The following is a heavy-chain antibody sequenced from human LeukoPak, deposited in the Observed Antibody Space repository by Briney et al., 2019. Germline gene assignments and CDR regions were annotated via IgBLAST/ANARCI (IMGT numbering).Heavy chain of an antibody. D-gene: IGHD3-22*01. CDR3: ARSPPDDYYDSSGYFVVY. CDR2: ISSSSSYI. J-gene: IGHJ4*02. CDR1: GFTFSSYS. V-gene: IGHV3-21*01. Sequence: GGSLRLSCAASGFTFSSYSMNWVRQAPGKGLEWVSSISSSSSYIYYADSVKGRFTISRDNAKNSLYLQMSSLRAEDTAVYYCARSPPDDYYDSSGYFVVYWGQGTLVTVSS.